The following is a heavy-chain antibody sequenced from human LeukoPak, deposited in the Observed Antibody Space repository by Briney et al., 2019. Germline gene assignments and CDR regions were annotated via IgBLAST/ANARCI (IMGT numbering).Heavy chain of an antibody. CDR3: AKRSVVIRVILVGFHKEAYYFDS. CDR2: ISGSGGRT. Sequence: QAGGSLRLSCAVSGITLSNYGMSWVRQAPGKGLEWVAGISGSGGRTNYADSVKGRFTISRDNPKNTLFLQMNSLRAEDTAVYFCAKRSVVIRVILVGFHKEAYYFDSWGQGALVTVSS. D-gene: IGHD2-21*01. V-gene: IGHV3-23*01. J-gene: IGHJ4*02. CDR1: GITLSNYG.